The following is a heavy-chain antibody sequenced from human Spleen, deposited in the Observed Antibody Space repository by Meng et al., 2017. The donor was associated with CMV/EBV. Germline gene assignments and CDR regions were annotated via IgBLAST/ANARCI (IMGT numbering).Heavy chain of an antibody. V-gene: IGHV3-23*01. CDR1: GFPFSSYA. J-gene: IGHJ3*02. Sequence: GESLKISCAASGFPFSSYAMSWVRQAPGKGLEWVSAISGSGGSTYYADSVKGRFTISRDNAKNTLYLQMNSLRAEDTAVYYCARASHYYDSAFDIWGQGNPGHRLL. CDR2: ISGSGGST. D-gene: IGHD3-22*01. CDR3: ARASHYYDSAFDI.